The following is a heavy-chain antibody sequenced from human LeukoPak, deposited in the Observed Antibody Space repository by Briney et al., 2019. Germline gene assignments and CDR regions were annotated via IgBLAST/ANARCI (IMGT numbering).Heavy chain of an antibody. CDR1: GGSVSNVNYH. CDR2: IYYSGST. CDR3: AREETSTVWD. Sequence: SETLSLTCTVSGGSVSNVNYHWGWIRQPPGKGLEWIASIYYSGSTFYKPSLKSRVTISIDTSKNQFSLKLTSVTAADTAVYYCAREETSTVWDWGQGALVTVSS. J-gene: IGHJ4*02. V-gene: IGHV4-39*07. D-gene: IGHD3-16*01.